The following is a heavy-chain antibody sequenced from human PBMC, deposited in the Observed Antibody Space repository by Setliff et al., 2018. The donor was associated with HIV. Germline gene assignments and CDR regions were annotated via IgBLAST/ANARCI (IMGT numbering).Heavy chain of an antibody. V-gene: IGHV7-4-1*02. CDR2: LNTETGNS. CDR1: GYTLTTYG. CDR3: ARVGSYWSTFDY. J-gene: IGHJ4*02. D-gene: IGHD1-26*01. Sequence: ASVKVSCKASGYTLTTYGIRGVRQAPGQGLQWMGWLNTETGNSMYAQGFTGRFVFSLDTSVSTAFLQLNSLKAEDTAMYYCARVGSYWSTFDYWGQGALVTVSS.